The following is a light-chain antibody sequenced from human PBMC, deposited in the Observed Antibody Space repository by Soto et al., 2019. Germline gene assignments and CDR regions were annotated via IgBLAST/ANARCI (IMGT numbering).Light chain of an antibody. CDR3: QQYSNWPPIT. CDR2: AAS. V-gene: IGKV3-15*01. Sequence: EVVMTQSPATLSASPGERATLSCRASQSVNTNLAWYQKKPGQAPTVLVYAASTRATGIPDRFSGSGSGTEFTLTISSLQSEDFAVYYCQQYSNWPPITFGQGTRLEIK. J-gene: IGKJ5*01. CDR1: QSVNTN.